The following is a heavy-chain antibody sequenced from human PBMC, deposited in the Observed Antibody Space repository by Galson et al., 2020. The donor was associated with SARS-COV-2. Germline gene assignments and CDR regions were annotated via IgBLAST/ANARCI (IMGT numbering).Heavy chain of an antibody. V-gene: IGHV3-33*01. J-gene: IGHJ3*02. CDR1: GFTFSSYG. CDR2: IWYDGSNK. D-gene: IGHD2-2*01. Sequence: GESLKISCAASGFTFSSYGMHWVRQAPGKGLEWVAVIWYDGSNKYYADSVKGRFTISRDNSKNTLYLQMNSLRAEATAVYYCASEVPAATEDAFDIWGQGTMVTVSS. CDR3: ASEVPAATEDAFDI.